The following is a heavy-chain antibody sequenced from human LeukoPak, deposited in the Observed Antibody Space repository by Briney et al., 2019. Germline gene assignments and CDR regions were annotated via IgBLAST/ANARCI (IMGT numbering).Heavy chain of an antibody. D-gene: IGHD2-2*01. Sequence: SVKVSCKASGGTFSSYTISWVRQAPGQGLEWMGRIIPILGIANYAQKFQGRVTITADKSTSTAYMELSSLRSEDTAVYYCARDTGYCSSTSCLNWFDPWGQGTLVTVSS. CDR3: ARDTGYCSSTSCLNWFDP. V-gene: IGHV1-69*04. CDR2: IIPILGIA. CDR1: GGTFSSYT. J-gene: IGHJ5*02.